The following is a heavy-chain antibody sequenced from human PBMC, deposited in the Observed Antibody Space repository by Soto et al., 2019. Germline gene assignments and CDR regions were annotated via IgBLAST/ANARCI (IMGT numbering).Heavy chain of an antibody. Sequence: PGESLKISCQGPGYSFTSYWIGWVRQMPGKGLEWMGIIYPSDSRVTYNPSFQGQVTISADKSITTAYLEWHSLKASDSAIYYCTRVPSAGTGTRWVFDSWGQGTQVTVSS. V-gene: IGHV5-51*01. J-gene: IGHJ4*02. CDR3: TRVPSAGTGTRWVFDS. CDR1: GYSFTSYW. D-gene: IGHD1-1*01. CDR2: IYPSDSRV.